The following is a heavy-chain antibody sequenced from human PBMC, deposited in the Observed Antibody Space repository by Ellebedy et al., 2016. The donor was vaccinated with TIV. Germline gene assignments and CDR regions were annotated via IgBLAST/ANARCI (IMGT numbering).Heavy chain of an antibody. J-gene: IGHJ4*02. V-gene: IGHV3-23*01. D-gene: IGHD2-21*02. CDR3: VVTGWRGGTIVPFTY. CDR2: LTASGDST. Sequence: PGGSLRLSCAVSGLTFSSHGMSWVRQAPGKGLEWVSDLTASGDSTYYADSVKGRFTISRDNSKHTLYLQMNSLRVEDTAVYYGVVTGWRGGTIVPFTYWGQGSLVTVSS. CDR1: GLTFSSHG.